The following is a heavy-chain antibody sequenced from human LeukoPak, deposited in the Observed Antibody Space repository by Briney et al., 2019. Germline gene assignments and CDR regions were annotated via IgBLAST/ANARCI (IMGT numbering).Heavy chain of an antibody. Sequence: SVKVSCKASGGTFSSYAISWVRQAPGQGLEWMGRIIPILGIANYAQKFQGRVTITADKSTSTAYMELSSLRSEDTAVYYCARSADCSGASCYQNYYGMDVSGQGTTVTVSS. V-gene: IGHV1-69*04. CDR3: ARSADCSGASCYQNYYGMDV. D-gene: IGHD2-15*01. J-gene: IGHJ6*02. CDR1: GGTFSSYA. CDR2: IIPILGIA.